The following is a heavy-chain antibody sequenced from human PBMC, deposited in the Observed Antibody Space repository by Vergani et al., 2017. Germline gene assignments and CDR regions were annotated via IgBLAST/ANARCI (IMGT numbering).Heavy chain of an antibody. Sequence: EVQLVESGGGLVKPGGSLRLSCAASGFTFSSYSMNWVRQAPGKGLEWVSSISSSSSYIYYADSVKGRFTISRDNAKNSLYLQMNSLRAEDTAVYYCARGGWYKYNWFDPWGQGTLVTVSS. D-gene: IGHD6-19*01. CDR2: ISSSSSYI. CDR1: GFTFSSYS. CDR3: ARGGWYKYNWFDP. V-gene: IGHV3-21*04. J-gene: IGHJ5*02.